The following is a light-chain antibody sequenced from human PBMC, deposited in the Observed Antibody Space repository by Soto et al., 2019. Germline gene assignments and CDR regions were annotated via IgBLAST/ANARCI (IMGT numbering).Light chain of an antibody. V-gene: IGKV3-15*01. CDR3: QQYNDWPPLT. CDR2: GAS. Sequence: EIVLTQSPGTLSLSPGERATLSCRASRTISSSYLAWYQQKPGQAPRLLIYGASTRATGIPARFSGSGSGTEFTLTISSLQSEDFAVYYCQQYNDWPPLTFGGGTKVEIK. CDR1: RTISSSY. J-gene: IGKJ4*01.